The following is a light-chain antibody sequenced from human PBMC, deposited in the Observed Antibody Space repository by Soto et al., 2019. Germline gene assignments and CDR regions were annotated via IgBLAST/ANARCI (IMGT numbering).Light chain of an antibody. CDR2: GAS. Sequence: EMVLTQSPGTLSLSPGERATLSCRASQTVTSNRLARYQQQPGQAPRLLIYGASRRATGMPDRFSGSGSGTDFTLTISRLEPEDFADYYCQPYGSLPSGFAFGARTTLDTK. CDR3: QPYGSLPSGFA. CDR1: QTVTSNR. V-gene: IGKV3-20*01. J-gene: IGKJ3*01.